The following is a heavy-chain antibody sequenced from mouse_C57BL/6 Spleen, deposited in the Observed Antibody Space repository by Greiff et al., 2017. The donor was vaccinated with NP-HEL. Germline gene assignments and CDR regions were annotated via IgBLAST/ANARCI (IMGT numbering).Heavy chain of an antibody. Sequence: EVQLQQSGAELVRPGASVKLSCTASGFNIKDDYMHWVKQRPEQGLEWIGWIDPANGDTEYASKFQGKATITADTSSNTAYLQLSSLTSEDTAVYYCTTFYYYGSSPFAYWGQGTLVTVSA. CDR3: TTFYYYGSSPFAY. CDR1: GFNIKDDY. CDR2: IDPANGDT. V-gene: IGHV14-4*01. D-gene: IGHD1-1*01. J-gene: IGHJ3*01.